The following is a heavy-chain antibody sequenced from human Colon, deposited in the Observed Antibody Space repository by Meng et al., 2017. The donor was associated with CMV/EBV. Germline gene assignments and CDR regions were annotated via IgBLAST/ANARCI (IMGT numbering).Heavy chain of an antibody. CDR2: KYYSGRK. Sequence: GYSRSSSEDWGWIHQPAGKGMERNGSKYYSGRKKKKKKKKRRVKISVETSKNQFSLKLSSVTAADTAVYYCARDADSGSSLDWFDPWGQGTLVTVSS. D-gene: IGHD1-26*01. V-gene: IGHV4-39*07. CDR3: ARDADSGSSLDWFDP. CDR1: GYSRSSSED. J-gene: IGHJ5*02.